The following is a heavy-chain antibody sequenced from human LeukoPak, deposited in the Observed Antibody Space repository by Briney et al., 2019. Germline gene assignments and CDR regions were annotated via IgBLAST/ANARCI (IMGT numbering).Heavy chain of an antibody. CDR2: IYTSGST. D-gene: IGHD2-21*02. J-gene: IGHJ3*02. CDR1: GGSINNGDYY. Sequence: SQTLSLTCTVSGGSINNGDYYWSWIRQPAGKGLECIGRIYTSGSTNYNPSLKSRVTVSIDTSKNQFSLKLTSVTAADTAVYYCARVFVTAEYAFDIWGQGTMVIVSS. V-gene: IGHV4-61*02. CDR3: ARVFVTAEYAFDI.